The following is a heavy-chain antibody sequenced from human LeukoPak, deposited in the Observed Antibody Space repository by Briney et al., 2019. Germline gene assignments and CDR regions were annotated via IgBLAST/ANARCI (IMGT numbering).Heavy chain of an antibody. J-gene: IGHJ6*02. CDR3: ATYDFWSGYYYDMDV. Sequence: GGSLRLSCAASGFTFSRYAMTWVRQAPGKGLEWVSAISGSGGSTYYAGSVKGRFTISRDNSKNTLYLQMNSLRAEDTAVYYCATYDFWSGYYYDMDVWGQGTTVTVSS. CDR1: GFTFSRYA. D-gene: IGHD3-3*01. V-gene: IGHV3-23*01. CDR2: ISGSGGST.